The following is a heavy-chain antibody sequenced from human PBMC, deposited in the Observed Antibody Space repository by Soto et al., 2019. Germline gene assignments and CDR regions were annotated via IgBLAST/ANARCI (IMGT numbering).Heavy chain of an antibody. D-gene: IGHD2-2*01. V-gene: IGHV3-7*01. CDR2: IKQAGSEK. Sequence: EVQLVESGGGLVQPGGSLRLSCAASGFTFSSYWMSWVRQAPGKGLEWVANIKQAGSEKYYVDSVKGRFTISRDNAKNSLYLQMNGLRAEDTAVYYCARGRGCSTGCHNFDYWGQGTLVTVSS. CDR3: ARGRGCSTGCHNFDY. CDR1: GFTFSSYW. J-gene: IGHJ4*02.